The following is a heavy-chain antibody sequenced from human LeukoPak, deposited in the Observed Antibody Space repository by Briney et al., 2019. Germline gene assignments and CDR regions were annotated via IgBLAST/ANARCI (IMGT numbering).Heavy chain of an antibody. Sequence: GGSLRLSCAASGFTFSSYWMSCVRQAPGQGLEWVSSISSTGGTTYSADSVKGRFTISSDNSKHRMYLQMNSLRAEDTAIYYCAKNGDRGAYCTGGTCYPYFYYYMDVWGKGTTVTI. D-gene: IGHD2-15*01. J-gene: IGHJ6*03. CDR3: AKNGDRGAYCTGGTCYPYFYYYMDV. CDR2: ISSTGGTT. V-gene: IGHV3-23*01. CDR1: GFTFSSYW.